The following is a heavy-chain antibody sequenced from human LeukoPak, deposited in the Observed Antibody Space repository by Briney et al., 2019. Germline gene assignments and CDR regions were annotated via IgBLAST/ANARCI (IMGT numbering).Heavy chain of an antibody. V-gene: IGHV4-34*01. CDR3: AAGYSSGWYKKRGFDY. D-gene: IGHD6-19*01. CDR2: INHSGST. CDR1: GGSFSGYY. Sequence: SETLSLTCAVYGGSFSGYYWSWIRQPPGKGLEWIGEINHSGSTNYNPSLKSRVTISVDTSKNQFSLKLSSVTAADTAAYYCAAGYSSGWYKKRGFDYWGQGTLVTVSS. J-gene: IGHJ4*02.